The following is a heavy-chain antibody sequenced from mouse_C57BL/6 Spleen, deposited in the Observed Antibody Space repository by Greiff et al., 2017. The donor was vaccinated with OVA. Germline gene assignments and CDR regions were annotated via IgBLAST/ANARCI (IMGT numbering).Heavy chain of an antibody. CDR1: GYSFTGYY. D-gene: IGHD4-1*01. CDR2: INPSTGGT. CDR3: AQNWDEFAY. J-gene: IGHJ3*01. V-gene: IGHV1-42*01. Sequence: VQLKQSGPELVKPGASVKISCKASGYSFTGYYMNWVKQSPEKSLEWIGEINPSTGGTTYNQKFKAKATLTVDKSSSTAYMQLKSLTSEDSAVYYCAQNWDEFAYWGQGTLVTVSA.